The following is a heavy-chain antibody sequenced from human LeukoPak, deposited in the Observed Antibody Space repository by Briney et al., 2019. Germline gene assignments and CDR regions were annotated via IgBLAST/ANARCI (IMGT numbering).Heavy chain of an antibody. Sequence: PPETLSLTCAVYGGSFSGYYWSWIRQPPGKGLEWIGEINHSGSTNYNPSLKSRVTISVDTSKNQFSLKLSSVTAADTAVYYCARVSGYDVSYWGQGTLVTVSS. D-gene: IGHD5-12*01. CDR3: ARVSGYDVSY. CDR2: INHSGST. J-gene: IGHJ4*02. CDR1: GGSFSGYY. V-gene: IGHV4-34*01.